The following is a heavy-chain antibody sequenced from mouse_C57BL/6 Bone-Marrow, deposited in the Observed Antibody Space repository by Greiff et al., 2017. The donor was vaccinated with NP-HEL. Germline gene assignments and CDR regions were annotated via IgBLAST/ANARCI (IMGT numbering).Heavy chain of an antibody. CDR1: GYTFTDHT. CDR2: IYPRDGST. Sequence: VQRVESDAELVKPGASVKISCKVSGYTFTDHTIHWMKQRPEQGLEWIGYIYPRDGSTKYNEKFKGKATLTADKSSSTAYMQLNSLTSEDSAVYFCASEGYYYGSSYLYYYAMDYWGQGTSVTVSS. V-gene: IGHV1-78*01. D-gene: IGHD1-1*01. J-gene: IGHJ4*01. CDR3: ASEGYYYGSSYLYYYAMDY.